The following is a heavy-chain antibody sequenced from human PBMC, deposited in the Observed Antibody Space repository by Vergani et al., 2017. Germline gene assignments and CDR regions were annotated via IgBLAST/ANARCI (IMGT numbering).Heavy chain of an antibody. V-gene: IGHV1-2*02. CDR2: INPNSGGT. J-gene: IGHJ4*02. Sequence: VQLLESGGGLVQPGGSLRLSCAASGYTFTGYYMHWVRQAPGQGLEWMGWINPNSGGTNYAQKFQGRVTMTRDTSISTAYMELSRLRSDDTAVYYCARLPDIVATGDYWGQGTLVTVSS. CDR1: GYTFTGYY. CDR3: ARLPDIVATGDY. D-gene: IGHD5-12*01.